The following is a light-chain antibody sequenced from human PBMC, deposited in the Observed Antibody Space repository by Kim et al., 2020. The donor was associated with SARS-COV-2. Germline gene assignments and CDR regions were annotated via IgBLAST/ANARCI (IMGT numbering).Light chain of an antibody. Sequence: EIVLTQSPGTLSLSPGERATLSCRASQSLSSTYLAWYQQKPGQAPRLLIYDASSRATGIPDRFSGSGSGTDFTLTISRLEPEDFALYYCQQYGTSPRTFGGGTKLEI. CDR1: QSLSSTY. CDR3: QQYGTSPRT. V-gene: IGKV3-20*01. J-gene: IGKJ4*01. CDR2: DAS.